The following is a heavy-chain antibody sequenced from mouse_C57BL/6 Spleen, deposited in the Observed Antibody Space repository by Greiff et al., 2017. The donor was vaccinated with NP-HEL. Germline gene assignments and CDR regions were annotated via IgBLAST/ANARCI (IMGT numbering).Heavy chain of an antibody. J-gene: IGHJ4*01. V-gene: IGHV1-55*01. Sequence: VQLQQPGAELVKPGASVKMSCKASGYTFTSYWITWVKQRPGQGLEWIGDIYPGSGSTNYNEKFKSKATLTVYTSSSTAYMQLSSLTSEDSAVYYCAREEFITTVVAKNYYAMDYWGQGTSVTVSS. CDR2: IYPGSGST. D-gene: IGHD1-1*01. CDR3: AREEFITTVVAKNYYAMDY. CDR1: GYTFTSYW.